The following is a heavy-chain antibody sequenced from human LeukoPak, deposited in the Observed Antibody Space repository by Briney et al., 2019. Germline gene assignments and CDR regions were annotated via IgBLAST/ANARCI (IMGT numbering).Heavy chain of an antibody. Sequence: SVKVSCKASGGTFSSYAISWVRQAPGQGLEWMGGIIPIFGTANYAQKFQGRVTITADESTSTAYMELSSLRSEDTAVYYCARDSSHYGDRRLRYFDYWGQGTLVTVSS. D-gene: IGHD4-17*01. CDR2: IIPIFGTA. CDR3: ARDSSHYGDRRLRYFDY. CDR1: GGTFSSYA. J-gene: IGHJ4*02. V-gene: IGHV1-69*01.